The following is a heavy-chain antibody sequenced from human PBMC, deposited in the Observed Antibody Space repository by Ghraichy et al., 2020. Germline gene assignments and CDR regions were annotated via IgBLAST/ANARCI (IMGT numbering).Heavy chain of an antibody. D-gene: IGHD6-13*01. CDR3: AKAPRTQHGSFYFDY. V-gene: IGHV3-43*02. CDR1: GFTFDDYA. J-gene: IGHJ4*02. CDR2: ISGDGGST. Sequence: GESLNISCAASGFTFDDYAMHWVRQAPGKGLEWVSLISGDGGSTYYADSVKGRFTISRDNSKNSLYLQMNSLRTEDTALYYCAKAPRTQHGSFYFDYWGQGTLVTVSS.